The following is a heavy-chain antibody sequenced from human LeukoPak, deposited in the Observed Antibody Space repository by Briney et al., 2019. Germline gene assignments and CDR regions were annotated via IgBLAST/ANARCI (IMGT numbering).Heavy chain of an antibody. CDR2: ISSSGVST. CDR1: GFTFSSHA. V-gene: IGHV3-23*01. CDR3: ARGGYGMDV. Sequence: TGGSLRLSCAASGFTFSSHAMSWVRQAPGKGLEWVSLISSSGVSTYYADSVKGRVTISRDNAKNSLYLQMNSLRAEDTAVYYCARGGYGMDVWGQGTTVTVSS. J-gene: IGHJ6*02.